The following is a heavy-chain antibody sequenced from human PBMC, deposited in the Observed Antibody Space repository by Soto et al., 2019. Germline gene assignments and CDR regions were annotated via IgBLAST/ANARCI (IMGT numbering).Heavy chain of an antibody. CDR1: GGSISSGDYY. CDR3: YINGY. V-gene: IGHV4-39*01. J-gene: IGHJ4*02. CDR2: FYYSGSP. Sequence: SETLSLTCTVSGGSISSGDYYWSWIRQPPGKGLEWIGGFYYSGSPYYNPSLKSRVTMSVDTSKNQFSLNLNSVTAADTAVYSCYINGYWGQGTLVTAPQ. D-gene: IGHD2-8*01.